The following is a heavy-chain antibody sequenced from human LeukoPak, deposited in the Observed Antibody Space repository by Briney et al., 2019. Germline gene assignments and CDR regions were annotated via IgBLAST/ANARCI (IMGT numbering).Heavy chain of an antibody. CDR3: ARVGMYYYDSSGSPDDAFDI. J-gene: IGHJ3*02. CDR2: MYYSGST. CDR1: GGSISSSSSY. D-gene: IGHD3-22*01. Sequence: SETLSLTCTVSGGSISSSSSYWGWIRQPPGKGLEWIGSMYYSGSTYYNPSLKSRVTISVDTSKNQFSLKLSSVTAADTAVYYCARVGMYYYDSSGSPDDAFDIWGQGTMVTVSS. V-gene: IGHV4-39*01.